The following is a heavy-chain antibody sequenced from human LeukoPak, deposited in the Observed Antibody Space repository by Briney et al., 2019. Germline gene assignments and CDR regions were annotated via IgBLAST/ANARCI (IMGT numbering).Heavy chain of an antibody. Sequence: GGSLRLSCATSGFPFIAYDMHWVRQAPGKGLGWVSAFGSAGDTYYPGAVKGRFIISRDYATNSLFLQMNSLRAGDTAVYFCVRGALPGDNWYFDLWGRGTLVIVSS. CDR1: GFPFIAYD. J-gene: IGHJ2*01. CDR2: FGSAGDT. V-gene: IGHV3-13*01. CDR3: VRGALPGDNWYFDL.